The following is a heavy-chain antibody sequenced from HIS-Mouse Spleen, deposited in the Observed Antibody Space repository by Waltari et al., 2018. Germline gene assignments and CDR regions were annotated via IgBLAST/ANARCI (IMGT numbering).Heavy chain of an antibody. CDR3: AREIPYSSSWYDWYFDL. CDR2: IYYSGCT. V-gene: IGHV4-39*07. Sequence: QLQLQESGPGLVKPSETLSLTCTVSGGSISSSSYYWGWIRQPPGKGLEWIGSIYYSGCTYYKPSLKSRVNISVDTSKNQFSLKLSSVTAADTAVDYCAREIPYSSSWYDWYFDLWGRGTLVTVSS. D-gene: IGHD6-13*01. CDR1: GGSISSSSYY. J-gene: IGHJ2*01.